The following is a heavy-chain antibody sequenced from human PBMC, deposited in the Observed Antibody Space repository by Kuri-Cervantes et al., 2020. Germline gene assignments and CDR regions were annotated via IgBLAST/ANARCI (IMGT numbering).Heavy chain of an antibody. J-gene: IGHJ3*02. V-gene: IGHV3-30*18. Sequence: GESLKISCAASGFTFSSYGMHWVRQAPGKGLEWVAVISYDGSNKYYADSVKGRFTISRDNSKNTLYLQMNSLRAEDTAVYYCAKDRGYSGSYGPTLTDAFGIWGQGTMVTVSS. CDR3: AKDRGYSGSYGPTLTDAFGI. CDR1: GFTFSSYG. D-gene: IGHD1-26*01. CDR2: ISYDGSNK.